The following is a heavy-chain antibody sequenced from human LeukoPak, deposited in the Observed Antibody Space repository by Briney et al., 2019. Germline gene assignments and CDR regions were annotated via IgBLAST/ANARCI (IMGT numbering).Heavy chain of an antibody. Sequence: GASVKVSCKASGYTFTGYYVHWVRQAPGQGLEWMGWINPNSGGTNYAQKFQGRVTMTRDTSISTAYMELSRLRSDDTAVYYCARSTVEMAVPTLNYWGQGTLVTVSS. J-gene: IGHJ4*02. V-gene: IGHV1-2*02. D-gene: IGHD5-24*01. CDR2: INPNSGGT. CDR3: ARSTVEMAVPTLNY. CDR1: GYTFTGYY.